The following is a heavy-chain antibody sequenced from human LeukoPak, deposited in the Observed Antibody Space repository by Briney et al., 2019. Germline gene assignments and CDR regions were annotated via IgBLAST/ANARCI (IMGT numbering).Heavy chain of an antibody. V-gene: IGHV3-23*01. D-gene: IGHD1-1*01. CDR1: GFTFSSYA. Sequence: GGSLRLSCTASGFTFSSYAMSWVRQAPGKGLEWVSSISGSGDNTYYADSVKGRFTISRDNSKNTLYLQMNSLRAEDTAVFYCAKDDDHAPRPYHFDYWGQGTLVTVSS. CDR2: ISGSGDNT. J-gene: IGHJ4*02. CDR3: AKDDDHAPRPYHFDY.